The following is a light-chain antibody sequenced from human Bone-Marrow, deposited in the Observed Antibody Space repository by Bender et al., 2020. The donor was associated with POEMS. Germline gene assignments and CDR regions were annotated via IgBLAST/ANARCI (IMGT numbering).Light chain of an antibody. CDR1: SSDVGAYNY. CDR3: ASFTSSYTWV. CDR2: DVA. Sequence: QSALTQPASVSGSPGQSITISCAGSSSDVGAYNYVSWFQQHPGKAPKLMISDVADRPSGVSDRFSGSKSGSTASLTISGLKAEDEADYYCASFTSSYTWVFGGGTKLTVL. J-gene: IGLJ3*02. V-gene: IGLV2-14*01.